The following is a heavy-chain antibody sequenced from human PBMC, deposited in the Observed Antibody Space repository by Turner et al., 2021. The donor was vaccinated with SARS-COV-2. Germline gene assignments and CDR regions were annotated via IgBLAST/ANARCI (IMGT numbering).Heavy chain of an antibody. CDR1: GYTFTYYD. V-gene: IGHV1-8*01. J-gene: IGHJ6*02. CDR3: TMGRNDLNMHV. Sequence: QVQLVQSGAEVKKAGASVKVSCKASGYTFTYYDINWVRQATGQGLEWMGWMNPNSGNTGYAKRFPGRVTMTRNTSISTANMELSALRSEDTAVYYYTMGRNDLNMHVWGQGTTVTVSS. CDR2: MNPNSGNT. D-gene: IGHD3-3*01.